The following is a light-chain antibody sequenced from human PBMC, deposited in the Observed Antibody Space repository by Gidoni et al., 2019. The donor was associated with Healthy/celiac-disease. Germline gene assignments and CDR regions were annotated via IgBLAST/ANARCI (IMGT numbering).Light chain of an antibody. CDR3: QQYNNWPRT. CDR1: QSVRSN. Sequence: IVMTQSPATLSVSPGEGATLSCSASQSVRSNLAWYQQKPGQSPRFLIYGASTRATGVPARFSGSGSGTEFTLTISSLQSEGFAVYYCQQYNNWPRTFGQGTRLDIK. CDR2: GAS. J-gene: IGKJ5*01. V-gene: IGKV3-15*01.